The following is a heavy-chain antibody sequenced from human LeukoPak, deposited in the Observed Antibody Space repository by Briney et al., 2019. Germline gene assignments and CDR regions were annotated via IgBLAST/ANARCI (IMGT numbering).Heavy chain of an antibody. CDR2: INPNSGGT. D-gene: IGHD3-22*01. CDR3: ARGIVVRLPLYMDV. CDR1: GYTFTGYY. Sequence: ASVKVSCKASGYTFTGYYMHWVRQAPGQGLEWMGWINPNSGGTNYAQKFQGRVTMTRDTSISTAYMELSRLRSDGTAVYYCARGIVVRLPLYMDVWGRGTTVTVSS. J-gene: IGHJ6*03. V-gene: IGHV1-2*02.